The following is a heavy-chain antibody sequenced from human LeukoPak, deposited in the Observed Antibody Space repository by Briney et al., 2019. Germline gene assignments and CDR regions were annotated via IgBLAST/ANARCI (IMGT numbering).Heavy chain of an antibody. CDR3: ARHYGP. V-gene: IGHV4-34*01. CDR1: GESLSGFS. Sequence: SETLSLTCAVYGESLSGFSWSWIRQPPGKGLAWIGEINHSGSTNYNPSLKSRVVISIDTSKSQFSLKLTSLTAADTAVYYCARHYGPWGQGTLVTVSS. J-gene: IGHJ5*02. D-gene: IGHD3-16*01. CDR2: INHSGST.